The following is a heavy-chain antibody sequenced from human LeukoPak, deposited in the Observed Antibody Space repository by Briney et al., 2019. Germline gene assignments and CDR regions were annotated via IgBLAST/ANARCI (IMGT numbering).Heavy chain of an antibody. D-gene: IGHD6-13*01. CDR3: ATQQLVMVDY. V-gene: IGHV3-30*01. Sequence: GRSLRLSCAASGFTFSSYAMHWVRQAPGKGLERVAVISYDGSNKYYADSVKGRFTISRDNSKNTLYLQMNSLRAEDTAVYYCATQQLVMVDYWGQGTLVTVSS. CDR1: GFTFSSYA. J-gene: IGHJ4*02. CDR2: ISYDGSNK.